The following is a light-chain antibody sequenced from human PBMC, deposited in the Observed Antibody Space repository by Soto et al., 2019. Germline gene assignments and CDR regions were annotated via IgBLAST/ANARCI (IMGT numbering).Light chain of an antibody. CDR2: EGS. J-gene: IGLJ1*01. CDR1: SSDVGSYNL. CDR3: CSYAGSSTYV. V-gene: IGLV2-23*01. Sequence: QSALTQPASVSGSPGQSITISCTGTSSDVGSYNLVSWYQQHPGKAPKLMIYEGSKLTSGVSNRFSGSKSGNTASLTISGLQAEDEADYYCCSYAGSSTYVFGTGTKLTVL.